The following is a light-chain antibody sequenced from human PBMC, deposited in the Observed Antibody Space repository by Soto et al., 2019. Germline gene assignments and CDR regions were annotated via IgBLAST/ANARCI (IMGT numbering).Light chain of an antibody. CDR2: GAS. CDR1: QSVSSN. CDR3: HSYDKWPPGT. Sequence: EIVMTQSPATLSVSPGDRATLSCRASQSVSSNLAWYQQKPGQAPRLLIYGASARATGIPARFSGSGSGTEFTLTISSLQSEDFAVYFCHSYDKWPPGTFGQGTKVEIK. V-gene: IGKV3-15*01. J-gene: IGKJ1*01.